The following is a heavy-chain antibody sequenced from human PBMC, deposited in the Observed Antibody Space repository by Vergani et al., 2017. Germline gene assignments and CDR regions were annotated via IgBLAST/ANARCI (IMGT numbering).Heavy chain of an antibody. Sequence: QLQLQESGPGLVKPSETLSLTCTVSGGSISSSSYYWGWIRQPPGKGLEWIGSIYYSGSTYYNPSLKSRVTISVDTSKNQFSLKLSSVTAADTAAYYCARQFSGYCSSTSCSDYWYFDLWGRGTLVTVSS. V-gene: IGHV4-39*01. CDR1: GGSISSSSYY. CDR2: IYYSGST. CDR3: ARQFSGYCSSTSCSDYWYFDL. D-gene: IGHD2-2*01. J-gene: IGHJ2*01.